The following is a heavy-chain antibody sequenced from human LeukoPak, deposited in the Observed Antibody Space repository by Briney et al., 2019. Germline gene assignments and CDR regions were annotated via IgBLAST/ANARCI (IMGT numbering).Heavy chain of an antibody. D-gene: IGHD5-12*01. Sequence: PSETPSLTCTVSGGSISSSSYYWGWIRQPPGKGLEWIGSIYYSGSTYYNPSLKSRVTISVDTSKNQFSLKLSSVTAADTAVYYCARVKRGYSGYDLTGTNWFDPWGQGTLVTVSS. V-gene: IGHV4-39*07. CDR2: IYYSGST. J-gene: IGHJ5*02. CDR3: ARVKRGYSGYDLTGTNWFDP. CDR1: GGSISSSSYY.